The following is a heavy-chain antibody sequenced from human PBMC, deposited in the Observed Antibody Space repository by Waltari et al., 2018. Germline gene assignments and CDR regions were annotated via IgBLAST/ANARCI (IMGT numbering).Heavy chain of an antibody. V-gene: IGHV4-39*07. Sequence: QLRLQESGPGLVKPSETLSLTCTVSGGSISSSSYYWGWIRPPPGKGLEWIGGIYYSGRTNDNPSLKGRVTIAVDTAKSQFSLKLSSVAAADTAVYYCARGQQPGGYNGFDPWGQGTLVTVSS. CDR2: IYYSGRT. CDR3: ARGQQPGGYNGFDP. CDR1: GGSISSSSYY. J-gene: IGHJ5*02. D-gene: IGHD6-13*01.